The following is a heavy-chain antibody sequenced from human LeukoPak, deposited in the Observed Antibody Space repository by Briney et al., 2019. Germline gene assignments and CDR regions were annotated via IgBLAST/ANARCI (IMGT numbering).Heavy chain of an antibody. V-gene: IGHV3-7*02. CDR1: GFTFGRYW. Sequence: GGSLRLSCAASGFTFGRYWMSWVRQAPGKGLEWVANIKQDGSEKYYVDSVKGRCTIYRDNVKNSLYLQMNSLRAEDTAVYYCAGGMYSGSFDPWGQGTLVTVSS. J-gene: IGHJ5*02. D-gene: IGHD1-26*01. CDR2: IKQDGSEK. CDR3: AGGMYSGSFDP.